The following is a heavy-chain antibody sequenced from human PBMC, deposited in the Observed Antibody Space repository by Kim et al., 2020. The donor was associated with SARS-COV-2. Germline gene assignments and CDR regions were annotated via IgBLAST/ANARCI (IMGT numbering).Heavy chain of an antibody. Sequence: GGSLRLSCAASGFTFSSYWMSWVRQAPGKGLEWVANIKQDGSEKYYVDSVKGRFTISRDNAKNSLYLQMNSLRAEDTAVYYCARAPNYYDSSGYGFDYWGQGTLVTVSS. V-gene: IGHV3-7*01. D-gene: IGHD3-22*01. CDR2: IKQDGSEK. CDR1: GFTFSSYW. J-gene: IGHJ4*02. CDR3: ARAPNYYDSSGYGFDY.